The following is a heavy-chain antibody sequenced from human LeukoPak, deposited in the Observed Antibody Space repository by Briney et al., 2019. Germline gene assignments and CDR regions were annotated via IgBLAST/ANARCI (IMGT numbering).Heavy chain of an antibody. V-gene: IGHV4-59*08. CDR3: ARLDSSGYTFDY. D-gene: IGHD3-22*01. CDR2: IYYSGST. CDR1: GGSISDYY. Sequence: PSETLSLTCTVSGGSISDYYWSWIRQAPGKGRELIGYIYYSGSTNYNPSLKSRVTISVDTSKNHFSLKLRSLTAADTAVYYCARLDSSGYTFDYWGQGTLVTVSS. J-gene: IGHJ4*02.